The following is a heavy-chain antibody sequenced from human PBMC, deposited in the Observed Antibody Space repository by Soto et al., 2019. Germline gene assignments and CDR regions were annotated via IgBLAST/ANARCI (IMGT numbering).Heavy chain of an antibody. CDR2: IYYSGST. D-gene: IGHD3-3*01. CDR1: GGSISSYY. Sequence: SETLSLTCTVSGGSISSYYWSWIRQPPGKGLEWIGYIYYSGSTNYNPSLKSRVTISVDTSKNQFSLKLSSVTAADTAVYYCARDRMEWLLRGEYYYMDVWGKGTTVTVS. V-gene: IGHV4-59*01. J-gene: IGHJ6*03. CDR3: ARDRMEWLLRGEYYYMDV.